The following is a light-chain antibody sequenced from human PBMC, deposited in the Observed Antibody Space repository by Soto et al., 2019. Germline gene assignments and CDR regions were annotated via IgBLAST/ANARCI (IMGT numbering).Light chain of an antibody. CDR3: QQYGSSGT. J-gene: IGKJ1*01. CDR1: QSVSSNY. V-gene: IGKV3-20*01. Sequence: EMVLRQSQGTLSLATGEGATLSSRASQSVSSNYLAWYQQKPGQAPRLLIYGASNRATGIPDRFSGSGSGTDFTLTISRLEPEDFAVYYCQQYGSSGTFGQGTKVDIK. CDR2: GAS.